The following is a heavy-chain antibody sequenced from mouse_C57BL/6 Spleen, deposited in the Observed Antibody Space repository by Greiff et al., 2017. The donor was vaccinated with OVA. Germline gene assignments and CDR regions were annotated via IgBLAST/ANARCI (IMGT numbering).Heavy chain of an antibody. V-gene: IGHV3-6*01. D-gene: IGHD1-3*01. J-gene: IGHJ3*01. Sequence: EVQLVESGPGLVKPSQSLSLTCSVTGYSITSGYYWNWIRQFPGNKLEWMGYISYDGSNNYNPSLKNRISITRDTSKNQFFLKLNSVTTEDTATYYCARGVGDWFAYWGQGTLVTVSA. CDR2: ISYDGSN. CDR1: GYSITSGYY. CDR3: ARGVGDWFAY.